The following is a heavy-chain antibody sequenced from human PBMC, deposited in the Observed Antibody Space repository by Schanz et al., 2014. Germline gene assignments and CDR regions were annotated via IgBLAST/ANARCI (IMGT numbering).Heavy chain of an antibody. D-gene: IGHD3-9*01. CDR3: AKDHAGSDILTALGN. J-gene: IGHJ4*02. CDR1: GFTVNTNY. CDR2: MYINSGST. Sequence: VQLVESGGGVVRPGGSLRLSCAGSGFTVNTNYMSWVRQAPGKGLEWISSMYINSGSTQYADSVKGRFIISRDSSKNTLFLQMNSLRAEDTAVYYCAKDHAGSDILTALGNWGQGTLVTVSS. V-gene: IGHV3-53*01.